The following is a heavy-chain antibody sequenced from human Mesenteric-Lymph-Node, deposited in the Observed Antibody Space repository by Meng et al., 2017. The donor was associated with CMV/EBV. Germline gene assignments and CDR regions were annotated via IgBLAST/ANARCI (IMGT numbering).Heavy chain of an antibody. D-gene: IGHD6-6*01. CDR3: ARGGKAARVQAYYYGMDV. Sequence: GESLKISCAASGFTFSSYWMHWVRQAPGKGLVWVSRINSDGSSTSYADSVKGRFTISRDNAKNTLYLQMSSLRAEDTAVYYCARGGKAARVQAYYYGMDVWGQGTTVTVSS. V-gene: IGHV3-74*01. CDR2: INSDGSST. CDR1: GFTFSSYW. J-gene: IGHJ6*02.